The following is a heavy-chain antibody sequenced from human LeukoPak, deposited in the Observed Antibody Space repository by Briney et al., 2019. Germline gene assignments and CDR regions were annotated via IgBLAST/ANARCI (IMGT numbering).Heavy chain of an antibody. CDR1: GFTFSDFP. Sequence: GGSLRLSCAASGFTFSDFPMHWVRQAPGKGLEWVANIKQDGSEKYYVDSVKGRFTISRDNAKNSLYLQMNSLRAEDTAVYYCARDLERYCSSTSCYPGGYWGQGTLVTVSS. CDR2: IKQDGSEK. D-gene: IGHD2-2*01. CDR3: ARDLERYCSSTSCYPGGY. V-gene: IGHV3-7*01. J-gene: IGHJ4*02.